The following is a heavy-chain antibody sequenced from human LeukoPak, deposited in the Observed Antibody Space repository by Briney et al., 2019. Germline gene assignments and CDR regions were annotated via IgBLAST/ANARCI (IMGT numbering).Heavy chain of an antibody. V-gene: IGHV4-31*11. D-gene: IGHD2-21*01. CDR2: IYYSGST. Sequence: SETLSLTCAVYGGSFSGYYWSWIRQHPGKGLEWLGYIYYSGSTHYNPSLQSRLTISLDTSKNQFSLRLSSVTAADTAVYFCARSLVKPYYFDCWGQGALVTVSS. CDR3: ARSLVKPYYFDC. J-gene: IGHJ4*02. CDR1: GGSFSGYY.